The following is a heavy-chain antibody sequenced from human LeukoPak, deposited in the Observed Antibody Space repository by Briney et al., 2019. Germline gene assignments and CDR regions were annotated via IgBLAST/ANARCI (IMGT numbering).Heavy chain of an antibody. D-gene: IGHD1-26*01. CDR3: ARGGVGATGWNFHY. Sequence: PSETLSLTSAVYGVAFCGVYWSWSPPPPGQGREWSGEINLSVSTNSNTSLKSRVTISVDTSKNQFALKLSSVTAADTAVYYCARGGVGATGWNFHYWGEGGMVTVSS. CDR2: INLSVST. V-gene: IGHV4-34*01. CDR1: GVAFCGVY. J-gene: IGHJ4*02.